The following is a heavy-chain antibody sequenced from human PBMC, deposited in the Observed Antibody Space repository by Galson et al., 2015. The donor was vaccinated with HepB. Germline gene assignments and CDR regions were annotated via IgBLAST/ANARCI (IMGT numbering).Heavy chain of an antibody. CDR2: FDPEDGET. J-gene: IGHJ3*02. V-gene: IGHV1-24*01. CDR1: GSTLTELS. CDR3: ATAVLVGPSSSWFDAFDI. Sequence: SVKVSCKVSGSTLTELSMHWVRQAPGKGLEWMGGFDPEDGETIYAQKFQGRVTMTEDTSTDTAYMELSSLRSEDTAVYYCATAVLVGPSSSWFDAFDIWGQGTMVTVSS. D-gene: IGHD6-13*01.